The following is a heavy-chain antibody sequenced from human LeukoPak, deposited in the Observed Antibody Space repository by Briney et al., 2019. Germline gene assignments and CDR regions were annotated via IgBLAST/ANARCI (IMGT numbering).Heavy chain of an antibody. Sequence: PGGSLRLSCAASGFTFSSYSMNWVRQAPGKGLEWVSSISSSSRYIYYADSVKGRFTISRDNAKNSLYLQMNSLRAEDTAVYYCAAMVRGVIIHTFDYWGQGTLVTVSS. CDR1: GFTFSSYS. CDR2: ISSSSRYI. J-gene: IGHJ4*02. D-gene: IGHD3-10*01. V-gene: IGHV3-21*01. CDR3: AAMVRGVIIHTFDY.